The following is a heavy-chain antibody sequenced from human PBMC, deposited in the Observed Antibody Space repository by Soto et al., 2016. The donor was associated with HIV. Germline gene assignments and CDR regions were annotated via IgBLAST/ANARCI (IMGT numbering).Heavy chain of an antibody. Sequence: EVQLVEAGGDLVKPGRSLRLSCTASGFMFNSYSMNWVRQAPGKGLEWISYISSTSSTIYYADSVKGRFTISRDNAKNSLYLRMNGLTAEDTAVYYCARDKDTNYDRYHYYYMDVWGKGPRSPCP. V-gene: IGHV3-48*04. CDR3: ARDKDTNYDRYHYYYMDV. J-gene: IGHJ6*03. CDR2: ISSTSSTI. CDR1: GFMFNSYS. D-gene: IGHD3-3*01.